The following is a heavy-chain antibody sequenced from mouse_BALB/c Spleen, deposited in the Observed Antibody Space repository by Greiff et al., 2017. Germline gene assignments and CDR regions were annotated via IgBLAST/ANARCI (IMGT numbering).Heavy chain of an antibody. V-gene: IGHV5-4*02. J-gene: IGHJ4*01. CDR3: ARAGSRNAMDY. CDR2: ISDGGSYT. D-gene: IGHD1-1*02. Sequence: EVQVVESGGGLVKPGGSLKLSCAASGFTFSDYYMYWVRQTPEKRLEWVATISDGGSYTYYPDSVKGRFTISRDNAKNNLYLQMSSLKSEDTAMYYCARAGSRNAMDYWGQGTSVTVSS. CDR1: GFTFSDYY.